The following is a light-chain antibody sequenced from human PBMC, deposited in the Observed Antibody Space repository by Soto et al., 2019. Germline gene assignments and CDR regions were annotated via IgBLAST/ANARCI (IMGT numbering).Light chain of an antibody. CDR2: GAS. CDR3: QKYGSSLWT. CDR1: QHVRSSY. J-gene: IGKJ1*01. Sequence: EIVLTQSPGTLSLSPGESATLSCRPRQHVRSSYLAWYQQKPGQAPRLLIYGASSRSTGIPDRFIGSGSGTEYMLTITRLALEDYGASYCQKYGSSLWTFGKGTTV. V-gene: IGKV3-20*01.